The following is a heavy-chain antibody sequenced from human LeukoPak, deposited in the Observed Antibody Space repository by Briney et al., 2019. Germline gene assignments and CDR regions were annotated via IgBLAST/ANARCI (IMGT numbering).Heavy chain of an antibody. CDR3: AKDVRAGTLVGATEPSFDY. CDR2: ISGSGGST. D-gene: IGHD1-26*01. CDR1: GFTFSSYS. V-gene: IGHV3-23*01. Sequence: PGGSLRLSCAASGFTFSSYSMNWVRQAPGKGLEWVSAISGSGGSTYYADSVKGRFTISRDNSKNTLYLQMNSLRAEDTAVYYCAKDVRAGTLVGATEPSFDYWGQGTLVTVSS. J-gene: IGHJ4*02.